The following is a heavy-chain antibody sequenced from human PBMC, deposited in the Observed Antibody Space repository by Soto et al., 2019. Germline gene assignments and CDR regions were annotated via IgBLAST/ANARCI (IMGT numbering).Heavy chain of an antibody. V-gene: IGHV6-1*01. CDR2: TYYRSKWYN. J-gene: IGHJ6*02. CDR3: ARVRAVAADYYYYGMDV. CDR1: GDSVSSNSAA. D-gene: IGHD6-19*01. Sequence: SQTVSRTGAISGDSVSSNSAAWNWIRQSPSRGLEWLGRTYYRSKWYNDYAVSVKSRITINPDTSKNQFSLQLNSVTPEDTAVYYCARVRAVAADYYYYGMDVWGQGTTVTVSS.